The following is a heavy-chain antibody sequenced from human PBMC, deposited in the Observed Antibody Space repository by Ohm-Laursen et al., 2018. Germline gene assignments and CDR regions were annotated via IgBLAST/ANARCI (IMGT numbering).Heavy chain of an antibody. CDR3: ARDEGIYGAFDY. CDR2: ITHGGRTK. Sequence: SLRLSCAAPGFTFSDYYMTWIRQAPGQGLEWLSYITHGGRTKYYADSVKGRFTISRDNAKNSLYLQINSLGAEDTAMYYCARDEGIYGAFDYWGRGTLVTVSS. J-gene: IGHJ4*02. D-gene: IGHD4-17*01. V-gene: IGHV3-11*01. CDR1: GFTFSDYY.